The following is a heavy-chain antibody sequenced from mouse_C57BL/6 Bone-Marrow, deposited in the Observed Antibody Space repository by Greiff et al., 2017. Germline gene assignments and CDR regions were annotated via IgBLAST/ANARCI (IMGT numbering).Heavy chain of an antibody. V-gene: IGHV1-52*01. CDR3: ARGIYYDYDAGFAY. D-gene: IGHD2-4*01. Sequence: QVQLQQPGAELVRPGSSVKLSCKASGYTFTSYWMHWVKQRPIQGLEWIGNIDPSDSETHYNQKFKGKATLTADKSSSTAYMELRSLTSEDSAVYFCARGIYYDYDAGFAYWGQGTLVTVSA. CDR1: GYTFTSYW. J-gene: IGHJ3*01. CDR2: IDPSDSET.